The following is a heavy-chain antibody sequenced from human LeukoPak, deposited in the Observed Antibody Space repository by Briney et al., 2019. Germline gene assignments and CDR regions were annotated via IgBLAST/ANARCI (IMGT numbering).Heavy chain of an antibody. CDR3: ARAYGDYFDY. CDR2: IYYSGST. D-gene: IGHD4-17*01. Sequence: SETLSLTCTGSGGPISSYYWSWIRQPPGKGLEWIGYIYYSGSTNYNPSLKSRVTISVGTSKNQFSLKLSSVTAADTAVYYCARAYGDYFDYWGQGTLVTVSS. CDR1: GGPISSYY. J-gene: IGHJ4*02. V-gene: IGHV4-59*01.